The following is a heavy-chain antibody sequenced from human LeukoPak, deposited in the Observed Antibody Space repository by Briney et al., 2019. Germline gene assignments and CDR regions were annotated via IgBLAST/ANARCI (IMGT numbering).Heavy chain of an antibody. CDR1: GFTFSSYW. Sequence: GGSLRLSCAASGFTFSSYWMHWVRQAPGKGLVWVSRINSDGSSTSYADSVKGRFTISRDNAKNTLYLQMNSLRAEDTAVYDCARELITMVRGVDYYYGMDVWGQGTTVTVSS. CDR2: INSDGSST. V-gene: IGHV3-74*01. CDR3: ARELITMVRGVDYYYGMDV. D-gene: IGHD3-10*01. J-gene: IGHJ6*02.